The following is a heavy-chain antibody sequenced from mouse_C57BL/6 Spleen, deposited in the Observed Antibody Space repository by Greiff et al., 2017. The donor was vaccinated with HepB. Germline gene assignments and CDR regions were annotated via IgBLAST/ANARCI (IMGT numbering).Heavy chain of an antibody. V-gene: IGHV1-50*01. J-gene: IGHJ1*03. CDR1: GYTFTSYW. CDR2: IDPSDSYT. CDR3: ARPYGYDVHWYFDV. Sequence: QVQLQQPGAELVKPGASVKLSCKASGYTFTSYWMQWVKQRPGQGLEWIGEIDPSDSYTNYNQKFKGKATLTVDTSSSTAYMQLSSLTSEDSAVYYGARPYGYDVHWYFDVWGTGTTVTVSS. D-gene: IGHD2-2*01.